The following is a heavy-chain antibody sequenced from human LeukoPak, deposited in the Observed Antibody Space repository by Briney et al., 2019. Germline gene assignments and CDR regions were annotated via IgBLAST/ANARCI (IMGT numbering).Heavy chain of an antibody. CDR2: SSSSSSTI. CDR1: GFTFSSYS. CDR3: ARGRVYDILSRFDY. D-gene: IGHD3-9*01. Sequence: GGSLRLSCAASGFTFSSYSMNWVRQAPGKGLEWVSYSSSSSSTIYYADSVKGRFTISRDNAKNSLYLQMNSLRAEDTAVYYCARGRVYDILSRFDYWGQGTLVTVSS. V-gene: IGHV3-48*01. J-gene: IGHJ4*02.